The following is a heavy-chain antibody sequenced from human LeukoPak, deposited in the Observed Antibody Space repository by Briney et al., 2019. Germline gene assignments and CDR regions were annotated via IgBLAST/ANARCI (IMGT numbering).Heavy chain of an antibody. CDR3: ARDWTGYCSSTSCYPSNWFDP. J-gene: IGHJ5*02. D-gene: IGHD2-2*01. CDR2: IYTSGST. Sequence: PSGTLSLTCTVAGGSISSYYWSWIRQPAGKGLEWIGRIYTSGSTNYNPSLKSRVTMSVDTSKNQFSLKLSSVTAADTAVYYCARDWTGYCSSTSCYPSNWFDPWGQGTLVTVSS. V-gene: IGHV4-4*07. CDR1: GGSISSYY.